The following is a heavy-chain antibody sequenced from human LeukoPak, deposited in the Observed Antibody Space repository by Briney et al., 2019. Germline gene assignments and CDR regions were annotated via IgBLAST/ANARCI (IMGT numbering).Heavy chain of an antibody. Sequence: SSETLSLTCTVSGGSTSNDYWSWIRQSPGKGLEWVGYVYNSGDTGKNPSLKSRVTILLDTSKNQCSLKLTSVSAADTAVYYCARLKLGAYFDLWGRGTLVTVSS. V-gene: IGHV4-59*08. CDR1: GGSTSNDY. D-gene: IGHD3-16*01. CDR2: VYNSGDT. CDR3: ARLKLGAYFDL. J-gene: IGHJ2*01.